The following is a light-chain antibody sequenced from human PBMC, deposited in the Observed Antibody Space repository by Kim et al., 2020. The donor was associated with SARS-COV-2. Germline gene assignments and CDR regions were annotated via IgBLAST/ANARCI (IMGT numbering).Light chain of an antibody. Sequence: GHSITFSCAGTSSDVGAYKYVSWYQQHPGKAPKLLIYDVSDRPSGVSNRFSGSKSGNTASLTISGLQAEDEADYYCTSYTSSSTYVFGTGTKVTVL. CDR3: TSYTSSSTYV. CDR1: SSDVGAYKY. V-gene: IGLV2-14*03. J-gene: IGLJ1*01. CDR2: DVS.